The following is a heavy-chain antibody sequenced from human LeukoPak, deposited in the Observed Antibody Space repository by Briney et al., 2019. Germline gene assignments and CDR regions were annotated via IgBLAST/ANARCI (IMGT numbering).Heavy chain of an antibody. CDR2: ISNSGGGT. CDR3: AREYMVRELDY. Sequence: GGSLRLSCAASGFTFSSYAMSWVRQAPGKGLEWVSGISNSGGGTYYADSVKGRFTFSRDNSKNTLYLQMNSLRAEDTAVYYCAREYMVRELDYWGQGTLVTVSS. CDR1: GFTFSSYA. D-gene: IGHD3-10*01. J-gene: IGHJ4*02. V-gene: IGHV3-23*01.